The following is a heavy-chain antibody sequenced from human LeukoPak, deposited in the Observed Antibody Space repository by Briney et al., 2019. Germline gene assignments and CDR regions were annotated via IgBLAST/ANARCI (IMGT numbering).Heavy chain of an antibody. V-gene: IGHV3-74*01. CDR3: ARAGASYYYASSGQYYFDY. D-gene: IGHD3-22*01. Sequence: GGSLRLSCAASGFTFSSYWMHWVRQAPGKGLVWVSHIKSDGSSTSYADSVKGRFTISRDNAKNTLYLQMNSPRAEDTAVYYCARAGASYYYASSGQYYFDYWGQGTLVTVSS. CDR1: GFTFSSYW. CDR2: IKSDGSST. J-gene: IGHJ4*02.